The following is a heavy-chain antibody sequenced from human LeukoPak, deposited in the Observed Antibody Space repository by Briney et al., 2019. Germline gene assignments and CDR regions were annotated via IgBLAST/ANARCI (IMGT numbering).Heavy chain of an antibody. CDR3: AALGATRGPPIDY. V-gene: IGHV1-69*04. J-gene: IGHJ4*02. CDR2: IIPILGIA. Sequence: SVKVSCKASGGTFSSYAISWVRQAPGQGLEWMGRIIPILGIANYAQKFQGRVTITADKSTGTAYMELSSLRSEDTAVYYCAALGATRGPPIDYWGQGTLVTVSS. CDR1: GGTFSSYA. D-gene: IGHD1-26*01.